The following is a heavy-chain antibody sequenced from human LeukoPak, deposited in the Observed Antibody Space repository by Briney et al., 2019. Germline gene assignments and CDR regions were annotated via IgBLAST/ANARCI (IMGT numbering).Heavy chain of an antibody. CDR3: AKAPGYSYGYYYYGMDV. J-gene: IGHJ6*02. CDR1: GFTFSSSW. D-gene: IGHD5-18*01. V-gene: IGHV3-7*03. CDR2: IKQDGSEK. Sequence: GGSLRLSCAASGFTFSSSWMSWVRQAPGKGLEWVANIKQDGSEKYYVGSVKGRFTISRDNSKNTLYLQMNSLRAEDTAVYYCAKAPGYSYGYYYYGMDVWGQGTTVTVSS.